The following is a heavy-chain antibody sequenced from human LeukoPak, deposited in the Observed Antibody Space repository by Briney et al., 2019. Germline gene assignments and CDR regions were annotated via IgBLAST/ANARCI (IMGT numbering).Heavy chain of an antibody. V-gene: IGHV3-33*06. Sequence: GGSLRLSCAASGFTFSSYGMHWVRQAPGKGLEWVAVIWYDGSNKYYADSVKGRFTISRDNSGNTLYLQMNSLRAEDTAVYYCAKALLSSYYFDYWGQGTLVTVSS. CDR1: GFTFSSYG. D-gene: IGHD2-2*01. CDR2: IWYDGSNK. CDR3: AKALLSSYYFDY. J-gene: IGHJ4*02.